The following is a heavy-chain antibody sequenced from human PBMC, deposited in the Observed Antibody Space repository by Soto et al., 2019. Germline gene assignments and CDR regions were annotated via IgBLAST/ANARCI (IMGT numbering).Heavy chain of an antibody. CDR3: AKDRQQWLVLWFDP. J-gene: IGHJ5*02. CDR1: GFFFSGYA. V-gene: IGHV3-23*01. D-gene: IGHD6-19*01. CDR2: ISGSGGNT. Sequence: GGSLRLSCAASGFFFSGYAMTWARRAPGKGLEWVSSISGSGGNTYYEDSVKGRFTISRDNSKNTLYLQMNSLRAEDTAVYYCAKDRQQWLVLWFDPWGQGTLVTVSS.